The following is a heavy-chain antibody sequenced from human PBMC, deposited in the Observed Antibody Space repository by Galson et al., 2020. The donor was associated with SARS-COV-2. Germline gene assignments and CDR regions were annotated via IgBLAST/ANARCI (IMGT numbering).Heavy chain of an antibody. Sequence: GGSLRLSCAASGFTFDDFAMHWVRQAPGKGLEWVALISWAGDTTKYADSVKGRFIISRDNRKSSLYLQMKSLRPDDTAFYYCAKVAGGYSASWYGHFDCWGQGTLVSVSS. V-gene: IGHV3-43D*04. CDR1: GFTFDDFA. D-gene: IGHD6-13*01. CDR2: ISWAGDTT. J-gene: IGHJ4*02. CDR3: AKVAGGYSASWYGHFDC.